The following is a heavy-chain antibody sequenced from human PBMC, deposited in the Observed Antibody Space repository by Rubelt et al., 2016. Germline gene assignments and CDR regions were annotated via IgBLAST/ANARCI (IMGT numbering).Heavy chain of an antibody. V-gene: IGHV3-74*01. CDR1: GFTFSSYW. CDR2: INSDGSST. Sequence: SGFTFSSYWMHWVRQAPGKGLVWVSRINSDGSSTSYADSVKGRFTISRDNAKNTLYLQMNSLRAEDTAVYYCARGPYGSGSYTFDYWGQGTLVTVSS. D-gene: IGHD3-10*01. CDR3: ARGPYGSGSYTFDY. J-gene: IGHJ4*02.